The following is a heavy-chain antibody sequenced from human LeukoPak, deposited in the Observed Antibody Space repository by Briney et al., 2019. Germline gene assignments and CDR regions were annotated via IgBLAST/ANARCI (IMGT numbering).Heavy chain of an antibody. V-gene: IGHV3-23*01. J-gene: IGHJ6*02. Sequence: PGGSLRLSCADSGFTFSKYAMSWVRQAPGKGLEWVSTVSNSGAGTYYADSVKGRFTISRDNSKNTLYLQMNSLRAEDTAIHYCAKVPYSDYGSGRPPFMDVWGQGTTVAVSS. CDR2: VSNSGAGT. CDR1: GFTFSKYA. D-gene: IGHD3-10*01. CDR3: AKVPYSDYGSGRPPFMDV.